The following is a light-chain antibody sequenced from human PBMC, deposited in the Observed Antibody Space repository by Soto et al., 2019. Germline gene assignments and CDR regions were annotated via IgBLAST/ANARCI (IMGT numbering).Light chain of an antibody. Sequence: EIVLTQSPGTLPLSPGERATLSCRASQSVSNNYLAWYQQKPGQAPRLLIYGASNRATDIPARFSGSGSGTDFTLTISSLEPEDFAVYYCQQRSNWPTFGQGTRLEIK. V-gene: IGKV3-11*01. CDR1: QSVSNNY. J-gene: IGKJ5*01. CDR3: QQRSNWPT. CDR2: GAS.